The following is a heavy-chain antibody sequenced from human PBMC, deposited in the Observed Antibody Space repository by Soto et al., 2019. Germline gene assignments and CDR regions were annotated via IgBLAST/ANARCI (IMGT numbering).Heavy chain of an antibody. CDR1: GYTFTSYG. J-gene: IGHJ3*02. V-gene: IGHV1-18*01. CDR2: ISAYNGNT. Sequence: ASVKVSCKASGYTFTSYGISWVRQAPGQGLEWMGWISAYNGNTNYAQKLQGRVTMTTDTSTSTAYMELRSLRSDDTAVYYCASPSVHELGYCSSTSCYGAFDIWGQGTMVTVSS. D-gene: IGHD2-2*01. CDR3: ASPSVHELGYCSSTSCYGAFDI.